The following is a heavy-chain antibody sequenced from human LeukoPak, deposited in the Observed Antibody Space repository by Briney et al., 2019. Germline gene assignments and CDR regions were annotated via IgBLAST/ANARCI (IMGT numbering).Heavy chain of an antibody. J-gene: IGHJ2*01. CDR3: ARTSFDWSYWYFDL. D-gene: IGHD2-21*01. Sequence: PGGSLRLSCAASGFTFSSYSMSWVRQAPGKGLEWVSIISDSGANTYYADSVRGRFTISRDNSKNTLYLQMNSLRAEDTAVYYCARTSFDWSYWYFDLWGRGTLVTVSS. V-gene: IGHV3-23*01. CDR2: ISDSGANT. CDR1: GFTFSSYS.